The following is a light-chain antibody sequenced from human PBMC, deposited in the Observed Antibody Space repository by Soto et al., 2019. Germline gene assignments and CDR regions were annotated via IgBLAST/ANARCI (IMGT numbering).Light chain of an antibody. CDR3: HSYVRSTLV. CDR1: SSDFGSYSV. J-gene: IGLJ3*02. CDR2: EGT. V-gene: IGLV2-23*01. Sequence: QSALTQPASVSGSPGQSITISCTGTSSDFGSYSVVSWYQQHPGKAPKLLIYEGTKRPSGVSNRFSGSESGNTASLTISGXQAEDEADYFCHSYVRSTLVFGGGTKLTVL.